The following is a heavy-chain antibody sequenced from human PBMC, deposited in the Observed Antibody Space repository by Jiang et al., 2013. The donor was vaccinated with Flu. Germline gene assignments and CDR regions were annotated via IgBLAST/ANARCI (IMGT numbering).Heavy chain of an antibody. Sequence: KPTQTLTLTCTFSGFSLSSRGLCLSWIRQPPGKALEWLALIDWDDDKYYSTSLKTRLTISKDTSKSQVVLTMTKMDPADTGTYYCARSQLRDLMEYGGDPNEAFDIWAKG. D-gene: IGHD2-21*02. V-gene: IGHV2-70*01. J-gene: IGHJ3*02. CDR2: IDWDDDK. CDR1: GFSLSSRGLC. CDR3: ARSQLRDLMEYGGDPNEAFDI.